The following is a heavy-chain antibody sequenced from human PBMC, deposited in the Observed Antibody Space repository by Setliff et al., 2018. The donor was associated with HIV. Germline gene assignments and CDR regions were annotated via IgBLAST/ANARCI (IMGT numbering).Heavy chain of an antibody. D-gene: IGHD3-16*01. Sequence: TLSLTCTVSLGTIDSRTYYWSWIRQPAGKRLEWLGRVYISGSTNYNPSLRGRVAISLDAFRHQFSLNLTSVTAADTAIYFCARSPSWALPYFDLWGQGRLVTVSS. CDR1: LGTIDSRTYY. V-gene: IGHV4-61*02. J-gene: IGHJ4*02. CDR3: ARSPSWALPYFDL. CDR2: VYISGST.